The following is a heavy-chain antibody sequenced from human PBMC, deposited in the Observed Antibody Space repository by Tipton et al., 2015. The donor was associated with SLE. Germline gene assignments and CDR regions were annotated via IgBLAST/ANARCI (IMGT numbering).Heavy chain of an antibody. J-gene: IGHJ4*02. Sequence: SLRLSCAASEFTFDYYNMHWVRQAPGKGLEWVSSISSSSNYIYYADSVEGRFTISRDNAKNSLYLQMNSLRAEDTAVYYCARGFDYWGQGTLVTVSS. V-gene: IGHV3-21*01. CDR1: EFTFDYYN. CDR2: ISSSSNYI. CDR3: ARGFDY.